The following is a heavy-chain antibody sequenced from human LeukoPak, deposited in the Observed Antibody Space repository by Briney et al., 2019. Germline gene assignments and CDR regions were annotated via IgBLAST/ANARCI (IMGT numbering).Heavy chain of an antibody. CDR3: ARTTFYYDSGYYFDY. Sequence: SETLSLTCAVYGGSFSGYYWSWIRQPPGKGLEWIGEINHSGSTNYNPSLKSRVTISVDTSKNQFSLKLSSVTAADTAVYYCARTTFYYDSGYYFDYWGQGTLVTVSS. CDR1: GGSFSGYY. D-gene: IGHD3-22*01. J-gene: IGHJ4*02. CDR2: INHSGST. V-gene: IGHV4-34*01.